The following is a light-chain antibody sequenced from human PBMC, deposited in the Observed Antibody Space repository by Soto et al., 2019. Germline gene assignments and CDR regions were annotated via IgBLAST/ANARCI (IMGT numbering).Light chain of an antibody. V-gene: IGKV1-12*01. Sequence: DIQMTQSPSSVSASLGDRVTITCRASQHISTWLVSYQQKPGKAPQLLIYAASSLQTGVPSRFSGSGSGTDFSLTISSLQPEDSATYYCQQANSFPFTFGQGTRLEI. CDR3: QQANSFPFT. CDR1: QHISTW. CDR2: AAS. J-gene: IGKJ2*01.